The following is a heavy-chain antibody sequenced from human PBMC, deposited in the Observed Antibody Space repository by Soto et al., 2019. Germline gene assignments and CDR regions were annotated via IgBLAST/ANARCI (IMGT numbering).Heavy chain of an antibody. CDR3: ARVGYDSSGYYSLPAEYLQQ. CDR1: DSSISGYY. Sequence: SETQPHTCAVADSSISGYYRSCIRQPPGKGLEWIGYIYYSGSTNYNPSLQSRVTISVDTSKNQFSLKLSSVTAADTAVYYCARVGYDSSGYYSLPAEYLQQWCQGTRVTVS. J-gene: IGHJ1*01. D-gene: IGHD3-22*01. V-gene: IGHV4-59*01. CDR2: IYYSGST.